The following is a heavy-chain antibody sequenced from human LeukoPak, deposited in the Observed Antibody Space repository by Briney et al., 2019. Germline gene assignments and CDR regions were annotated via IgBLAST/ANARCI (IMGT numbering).Heavy chain of an antibody. Sequence: SQTLSLTCAISGDSVSSNSAARNWIRQSPSRGLEWLGRTYYRSNWYNNYTVSLKSRITINADTSKNQFSLQLTSVTPEDTAVYYCARSLPATVGNWLDPWDQGTLVIVSS. D-gene: IGHD2-2*01. J-gene: IGHJ5*02. CDR3: ARSLPATVGNWLDP. V-gene: IGHV6-1*01. CDR2: TYYRSNWYN. CDR1: GDSVSSNSAA.